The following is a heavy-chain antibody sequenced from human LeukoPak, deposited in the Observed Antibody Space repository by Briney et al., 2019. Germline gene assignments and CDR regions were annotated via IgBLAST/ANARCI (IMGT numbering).Heavy chain of an antibody. CDR1: GFTFSSYG. CDR2: ISYDGRDK. Sequence: PGGSLRLSCAASGFTFSSYGMHWVRQAPGKGLEWVSVISYDGRDKYYADSVKGRFTISKDNSKNTLYLQMNSLRAEDTAVYYCAKDYFGSGIGFFDPWGQGTLVTVSS. J-gene: IGHJ5*02. D-gene: IGHD3-10*01. V-gene: IGHV3-30*18. CDR3: AKDYFGSGIGFFDP.